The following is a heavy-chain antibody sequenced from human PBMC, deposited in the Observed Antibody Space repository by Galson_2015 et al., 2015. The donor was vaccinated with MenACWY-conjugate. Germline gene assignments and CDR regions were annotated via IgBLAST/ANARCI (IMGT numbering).Heavy chain of an antibody. J-gene: IGHJ4*02. V-gene: IGHV1-3*01. CDR3: VRESIVVVPAVVRGGYFDY. CDR2: INPANGNT. D-gene: IGHD2-2*01. CDR1: GYTFTTYA. Sequence: SVKVSCKASGYTFTTYAMHWVRQAPGQRLEWMGWINPANGNTKYSQNFPGRLTFTRDTSATTVYMELSSLRSEDTAMFYCVRESIVVVPAVVRGGYFDYGGQGTLVTV.